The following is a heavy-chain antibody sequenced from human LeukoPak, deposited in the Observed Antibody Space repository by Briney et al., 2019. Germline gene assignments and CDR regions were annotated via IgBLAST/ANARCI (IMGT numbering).Heavy chain of an antibody. CDR3: ARGRGGSYTDAFDM. CDR2: ISYEGTNK. V-gene: IGHV3-30-3*01. CDR1: GFTLSSYA. D-gene: IGHD1-26*01. J-gene: IGHJ3*02. Sequence: GGSLRLSCAASGFTLSSYAIHWVRQAPGKGLEWVAVISYEGTNKYYADSVKGRFTISRDDSNNTVCLQMNSLRAEDTAVYYCARGRGGSYTDAFDMWGQGTMVTVSS.